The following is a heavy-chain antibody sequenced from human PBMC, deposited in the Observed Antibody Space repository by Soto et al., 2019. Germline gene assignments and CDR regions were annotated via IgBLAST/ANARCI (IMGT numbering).Heavy chain of an antibody. D-gene: IGHD2-15*01. V-gene: IGHV3-23*01. CDR2: ISGSGGST. CDR3: AKDIVDCSGGSCYRQYYYYYGMDV. Sequence: GGSLRLSCAASGFTFSSYAMSWVRQAPGKGLESVSAISGSGGSTYYADSVKGRFTISRDNSKNTLYLQMNSLRAEDTAVYYCAKDIVDCSGGSCYRQYYYYYGMDVWGQGTTVTVSS. J-gene: IGHJ6*02. CDR1: GFTFSSYA.